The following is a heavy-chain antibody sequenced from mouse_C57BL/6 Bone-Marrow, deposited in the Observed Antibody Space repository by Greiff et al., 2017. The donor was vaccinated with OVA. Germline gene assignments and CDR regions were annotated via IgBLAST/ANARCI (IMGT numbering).Heavy chain of an antibody. CDR3: ETAQATSWFAY. CDR1: GYTFTSYG. Sequence: VQLQESGAELARPGASVKLSCKASGYTFTSYGISWVKQRTGQGLEWIGEIYPRSGNTYYNEKFKGKATLTADKSSSTAYMELRSLTSEDSAVYFCETAQATSWFAYWGQGTLVTVSA. J-gene: IGHJ3*01. D-gene: IGHD3-2*02. V-gene: IGHV1-81*01. CDR2: IYPRSGNT.